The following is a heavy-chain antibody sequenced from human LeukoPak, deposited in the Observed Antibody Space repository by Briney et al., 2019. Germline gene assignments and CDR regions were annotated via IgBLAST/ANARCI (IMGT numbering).Heavy chain of an antibody. Sequence: GGSLRLSCAASGFMFSDCSMSWVRQAPGKGLEWVAVISYDGSNKYYADSVKGRFTISRDNSKNTLYLQMNSLRAEDTAVYYCARNYYDSSFNWFNPWGQGTLVTVSS. CDR2: ISYDGSNK. CDR3: ARNYYDSSFNWFNP. CDR1: GFMFSDCS. D-gene: IGHD3-22*01. V-gene: IGHV3-30*03. J-gene: IGHJ5*02.